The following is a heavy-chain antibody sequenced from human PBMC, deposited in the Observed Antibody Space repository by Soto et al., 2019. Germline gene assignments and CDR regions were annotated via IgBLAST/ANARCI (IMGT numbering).Heavy chain of an antibody. CDR3: AKRSPSGTYYFDS. V-gene: IGHV3-23*01. CDR2: IGTRTGDL. D-gene: IGHD1-26*01. CDR1: GFTCTSYA. Sequence: PWWSLRLSCAASGFTCTSYAMTWFRQGPGKGLEWVSSIGTRTGDLLYADSVKGRFTISRDNSKNTLYLEMNSLRTEDTAIYYCAKRSPSGTYYFDSWGLGTLVTVSS. J-gene: IGHJ4*02.